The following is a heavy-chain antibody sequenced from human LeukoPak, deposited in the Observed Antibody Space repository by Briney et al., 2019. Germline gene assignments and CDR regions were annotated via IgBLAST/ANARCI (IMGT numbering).Heavy chain of an antibody. V-gene: IGHV3-30*04. Sequence: GGSLRLSCTASGFTFSTYEMYWVRQPPGKGLEWVAAISNDGNNKYYADSVRGRFTVTRDNSKNTLYLQMDSLRAEDMAVYYCTRNHNGLAYWGQGTLVTVSS. CDR3: TRNHNGLAY. J-gene: IGHJ4*02. D-gene: IGHD3-3*02. CDR1: GFTFSTYE. CDR2: ISNDGNNK.